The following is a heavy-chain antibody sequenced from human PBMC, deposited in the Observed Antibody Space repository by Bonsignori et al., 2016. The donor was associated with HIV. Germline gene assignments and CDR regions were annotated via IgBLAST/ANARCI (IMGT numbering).Heavy chain of an antibody. Sequence: QLQLQESGPGLVKPSETLSLTCTVSGGSIITSVYYWGWVRQPPGKELEWIGSVYYSGSTYYNPSLESRVTMFIDTSNNQFSLRLTSVTAADSAVYYCARHDGPIPARALSVVGWFDPWGQGTQVTVSS. CDR2: VYYSGST. D-gene: IGHD2-21*01. J-gene: IGHJ5*02. V-gene: IGHV4-39*01. CDR3: ARHDGPIPARALSVVGWFDP. CDR1: GGSIITSVYY.